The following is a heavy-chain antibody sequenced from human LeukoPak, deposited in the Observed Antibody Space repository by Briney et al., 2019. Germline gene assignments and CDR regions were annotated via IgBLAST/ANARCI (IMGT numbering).Heavy chain of an antibody. CDR3: ARDRWFGELTLYYYYYGMDV. V-gene: IGHV3-30-3*01. CDR2: ISYDGSNK. CDR1: GFTFSGYA. D-gene: IGHD3-10*01. Sequence: PGGSLRLSCAASGFTFSGYAMHWVRQAPGKGLEWVAVISYDGSNKYYADSVKGRFTISRDNSKNTLYLQMNSLRAEDTAVYYCARDRWFGELTLYYYYYGMDVWGQGTTVTVSS. J-gene: IGHJ6*02.